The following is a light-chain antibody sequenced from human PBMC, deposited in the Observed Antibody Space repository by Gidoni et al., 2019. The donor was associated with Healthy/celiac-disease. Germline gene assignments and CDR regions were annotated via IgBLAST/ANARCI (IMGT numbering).Light chain of an antibody. Sequence: DIQMPHSPSSLSASVGDRVTITCQASQDISNYLNWYQQKPGKAPKLLIYDESNLETGVPSRFSGRGSGKEISFNISSRQNEDVETYYWQQYDNVPLTFGGGTKVEIK. CDR2: DES. CDR1: QDISNY. J-gene: IGKJ4*01. CDR3: QQYDNVPLT. V-gene: IGKV1-33*01.